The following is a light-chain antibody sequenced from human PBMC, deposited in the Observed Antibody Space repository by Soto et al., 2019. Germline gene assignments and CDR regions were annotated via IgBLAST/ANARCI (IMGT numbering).Light chain of an antibody. V-gene: IGKV4-1*01. Sequence: DIVMTQSPDSLAVSLGERATINCKSSQSVLYSSNNKNYLAWYQQKPGQPPKLLIYWASTRESGVPDRFSGSGSGKDFALTISSLQAEDVAVYYCQQYYSTPPTFGQGTKLGIK. CDR1: QSVLYSSNNKNY. CDR2: WAS. CDR3: QQYYSTPPT. J-gene: IGKJ2*01.